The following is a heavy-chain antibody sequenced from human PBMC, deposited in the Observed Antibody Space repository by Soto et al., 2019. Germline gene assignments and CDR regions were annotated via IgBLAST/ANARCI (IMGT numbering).Heavy chain of an antibody. Sequence: ASVKVCCTSSGYTFTGYYIHWVRQAPGQGLEWMGWINPNSGGTNYAQKFQGRVTMTRDTSISTAYMELSRLRSDDTAVYFCADCSEGSGYFHYYSFGLDGWCQATTVTVS. CDR2: INPNSGGT. V-gene: IGHV1-2*02. J-gene: IGHJ6*02. CDR3: ADCSEGSGYFHYYSFGLDG. CDR1: GYTFTGYY. D-gene: IGHD2-15*01.